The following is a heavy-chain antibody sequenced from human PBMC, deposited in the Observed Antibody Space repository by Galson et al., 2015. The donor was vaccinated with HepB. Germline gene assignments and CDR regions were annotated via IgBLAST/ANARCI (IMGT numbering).Heavy chain of an antibody. J-gene: IGHJ4*02. V-gene: IGHV1-18*04. CDR1: GFTFTSYG. D-gene: IGHD3-3*01. Sequence: SVKVSCTASGFTFTSYGISWVRQAPGQGLEWMGRISAYNGNTNYAQKLKGRVTITTDKSTSTAYMELRSLRSDDTAVYYCARDDNRDYGVWSGNNFDYWGQGTLVTVSS. CDR2: ISAYNGNT. CDR3: ARDDNRDYGVWSGNNFDY.